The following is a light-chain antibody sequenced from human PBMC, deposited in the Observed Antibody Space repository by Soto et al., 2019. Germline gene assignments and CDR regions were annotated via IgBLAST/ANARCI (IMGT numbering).Light chain of an antibody. CDR3: QQRSNWPPFT. CDR1: QSVSSY. J-gene: IGKJ3*01. Sequence: EIVLTQSPATLSLSPGERATLSCRASQSVSSYLAWYQQKPGQAPRLLIYDASNRATDTPARFSGSGSGTDFTLTISGLEPEDFAVYYCQQRSNWPPFTFGPGTKVYIK. CDR2: DAS. V-gene: IGKV3-11*01.